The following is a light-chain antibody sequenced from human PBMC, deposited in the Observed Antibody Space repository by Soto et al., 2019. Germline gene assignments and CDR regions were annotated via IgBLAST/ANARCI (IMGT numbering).Light chain of an antibody. CDR1: QSVGTH. Sequence: EIVMTQSPATLSVSPGERATLSCGASQSVGTHLAWYQQKPGQAPRLLLYGASTRATGIPARFSGSGSGTEFTLTISSLQSEDFAVYCCQQYNNWPRTFGQGTKVEIK. J-gene: IGKJ1*01. CDR2: GAS. V-gene: IGKV3-15*01. CDR3: QQYNNWPRT.